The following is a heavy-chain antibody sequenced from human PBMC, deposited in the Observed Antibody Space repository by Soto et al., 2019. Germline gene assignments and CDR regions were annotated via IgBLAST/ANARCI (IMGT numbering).Heavy chain of an antibody. CDR1: GGSISSSSYY. Sequence: SETLSLTCTVSGGSISSSSYYWGWIRQPPGKGLEWIGNMYYSGSTHYNPSLKSRVTISVDTSKNQFSLKLSSVTAADTAVYYCARLPFYYGTSGSDCWGQGTLVTVSS. V-gene: IGHV4-39*01. D-gene: IGHD3-22*01. CDR2: MYYSGST. CDR3: ARLPFYYGTSGSDC. J-gene: IGHJ4*02.